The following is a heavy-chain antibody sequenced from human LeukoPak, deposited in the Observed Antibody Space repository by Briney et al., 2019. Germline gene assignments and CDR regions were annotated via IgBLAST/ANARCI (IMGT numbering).Heavy chain of an antibody. D-gene: IGHD6-19*01. CDR1: GYSFTSYW. CDR2: IYPGDSDT. Sequence: GESLKISCKGSGYSFTSYWIGWVRQMPGKGLEWMGIIYPGDSDTRYSPSFQGQVTISADKSISTAYLQWSSLRASDTAMYYCATQGDSSGWYNLAFDIWGQGTMVTVSS. V-gene: IGHV5-51*01. CDR3: ATQGDSSGWYNLAFDI. J-gene: IGHJ3*02.